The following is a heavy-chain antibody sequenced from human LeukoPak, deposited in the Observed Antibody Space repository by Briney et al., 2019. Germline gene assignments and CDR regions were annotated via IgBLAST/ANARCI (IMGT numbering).Heavy chain of an antibody. CDR3: AKQYPRIAAAGTQKKLLDY. D-gene: IGHD6-25*01. CDR2: INPNSGDT. CDR1: GYTFTGYY. J-gene: IGHJ4*02. Sequence: ASVKVSCKPSGYTFTGYYIHWVRQAPGQGLEWMGWINPNSGDTNLAQNFQGRVTMTRDTSISTAYMDLTRLISNDTAVYYCAKQYPRIAAAGTQKKLLDYWGQGTLVIASS. V-gene: IGHV1-2*02.